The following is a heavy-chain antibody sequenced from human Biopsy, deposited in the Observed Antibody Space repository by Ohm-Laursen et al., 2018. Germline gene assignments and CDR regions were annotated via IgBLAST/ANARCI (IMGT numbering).Heavy chain of an antibody. J-gene: IGHJ5*02. V-gene: IGHV3-9*01. Sequence: SLRLSCAASGFTFDNYALHWVRQVPGKGLEWVSGIKWNSDQIAYADSVKGRFTISRDNAKKSLSLQMNTLRPEDTAFYYCVKDVESEIMMFEAWGQGTLVTVSS. CDR1: GFTFDNYA. CDR3: VKDVESEIMMFEA. CDR2: IKWNSDQI. D-gene: IGHD3/OR15-3a*01.